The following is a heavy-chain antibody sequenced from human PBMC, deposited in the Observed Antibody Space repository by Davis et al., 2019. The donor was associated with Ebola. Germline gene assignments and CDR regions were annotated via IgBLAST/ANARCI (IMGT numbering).Heavy chain of an antibody. CDR1: GYTFTSNG. Sequence: SVQVSCKASGYTFTSNGISWVRQAPGPGLEWMGGIIPILGIANYAQKFQGRVTITADKSTSTAYMELSRLRSDDTAVYYCARSGYCSSTSCYGRDAFDIWGQGTMVTVSS. CDR2: IIPILGIA. CDR3: ARSGYCSSTSCYGRDAFDI. J-gene: IGHJ3*02. D-gene: IGHD2-2*01. V-gene: IGHV1-69*10.